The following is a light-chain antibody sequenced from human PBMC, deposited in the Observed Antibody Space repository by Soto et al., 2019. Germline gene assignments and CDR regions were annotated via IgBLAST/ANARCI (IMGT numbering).Light chain of an antibody. J-gene: IGLJ1*01. V-gene: IGLV4-69*01. CDR1: SGHSSYD. CDR2: INSDGSH. Sequence: QSVLTQSPSASASPGASVTLTCTLSSGHSSYDIAWHQQQPEKGPRYLMKINSDGSHSKGDGTPDRFSGSSSGAKRYLIISSLQSEDEADYYCQTWGTGTHVFGTGTKLTVL. CDR3: QTWGTGTHV.